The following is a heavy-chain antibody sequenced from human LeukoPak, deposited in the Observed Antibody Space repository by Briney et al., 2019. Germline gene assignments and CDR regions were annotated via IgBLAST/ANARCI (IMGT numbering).Heavy chain of an antibody. CDR3: ARGSSTYYYDSSGYFDY. CDR2: IYHSGST. D-gene: IGHD3-22*01. CDR1: GGSISSGGYS. Sequence: PSQTLSLTCAVSGGSISSGGYSWSWIRQPPGKGLEWIGCIYHSGSTYYNPSLKSRVTISVDRSKNQFSLKLSSVTAADTAVYYCARGSSTYYYDSSGYFDYWGQGTLVTVSS. J-gene: IGHJ4*02. V-gene: IGHV4-30-2*01.